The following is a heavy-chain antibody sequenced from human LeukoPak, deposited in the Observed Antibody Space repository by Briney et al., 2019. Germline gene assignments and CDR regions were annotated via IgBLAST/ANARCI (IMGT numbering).Heavy chain of an antibody. V-gene: IGHV3-7*03. Sequence: GGSLRLSCAASGFTFSSYWMNWARQAPGKGLECVASINHNGNVNYYVDSVKGRFTISRDNAKNSLYLQMSDLRAEDTAVYFCARGGGLDVWGQGATVTVSS. J-gene: IGHJ6*02. CDR2: INHNGNVN. CDR1: GFTFSSYW. D-gene: IGHD3-16*01. CDR3: ARGGGLDV.